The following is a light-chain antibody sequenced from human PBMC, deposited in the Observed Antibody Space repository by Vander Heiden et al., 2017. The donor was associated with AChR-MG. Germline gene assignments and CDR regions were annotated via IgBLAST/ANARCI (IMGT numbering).Light chain of an antibody. CDR1: SSDVGNYNL. V-gene: IGLV2-23*01. CDR3: CSYAGSNTHWV. CDR2: EGS. Sequence: QSALTQPASVSGSPGQSITISCTGTSSDVGNYNLVSWYQHHPVTAPKLMIYEGSERPSGVSNRFSGSKSGNTASLTISGLQAEDEADYYCCSYAGSNTHWVFGGGTKLTVL. J-gene: IGLJ3*02.